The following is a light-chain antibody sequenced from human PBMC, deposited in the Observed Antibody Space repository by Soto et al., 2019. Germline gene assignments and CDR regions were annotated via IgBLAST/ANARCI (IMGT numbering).Light chain of an antibody. CDR1: QSVSSN. J-gene: IGKJ1*01. Sequence: EIVMTQSPGTRSASPGGGGTLSFMASQSVSSNLAWYQQKPGQAPRLLIYGASTRATGIPARFSGSGSGTDFTLTISNLQPDDFATYYCQQYESYSPWTFGQGTKVDIK. CDR3: QQYESYSPWT. V-gene: IGKV3-15*01. CDR2: GAS.